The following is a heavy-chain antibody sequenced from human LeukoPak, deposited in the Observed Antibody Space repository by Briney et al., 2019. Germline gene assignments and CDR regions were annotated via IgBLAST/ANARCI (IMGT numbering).Heavy chain of an antibody. V-gene: IGHV4-39*01. Sequence: SETLSLTCSVSGGSISNNNYYWGWIRQPPGKGREWIGSIYNSGSTYYNPSLKSRVPVSVDRTKYHFSLKLNAGTAADRAVYYCARHVASYDFDYWGQGTLVTVSS. D-gene: IGHD2-21*01. CDR3: ARHVASYDFDY. CDR1: GGSISNNNYY. J-gene: IGHJ4*02. CDR2: IYNSGST.